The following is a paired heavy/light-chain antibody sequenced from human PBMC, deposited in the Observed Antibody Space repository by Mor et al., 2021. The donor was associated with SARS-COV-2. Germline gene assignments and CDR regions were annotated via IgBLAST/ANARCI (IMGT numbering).Heavy chain of an antibody. J-gene: IGHJ6*02. V-gene: IGHV5-51*01. CDR3: ARHILGGRRGRGSGLLGGMDV. D-gene: IGHD3-10*01. CDR1: GYNFPSNW. CDR2: IYPGDSET. Sequence: EVQLVQSGPEVKEPGESLKISCKGSGYNFPSNWIGWVRQMPGKDLEWMGVIYPGDSETRYSPSFEGQVVISADKSINTAYLQWTSLKASDTAIYFCARHILGGRRGRGSGLLGGMDVWGQGTTVIVSS.
Light chain of an antibody. CDR3: MQGLQTPL. Sequence: DIVMTQSPLSLPVTPGEPASISCRSSQSLLHSNGYNYVDWYLQKPGQSPQLLIYLGSDRASGVPDRFSGSGSGTDFTLKISRVEAEDVGVYYCMQGLQTPLFGQGTRLEI. V-gene: IGKV2-28*01. CDR1: QSLLHSNGYNY. J-gene: IGKJ5*01. CDR2: LGS.